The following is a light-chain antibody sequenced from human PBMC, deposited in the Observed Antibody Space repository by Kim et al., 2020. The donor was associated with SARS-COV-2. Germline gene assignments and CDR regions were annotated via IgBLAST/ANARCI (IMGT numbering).Light chain of an antibody. J-gene: IGKJ2*01. Sequence: SAATGDRDTITCRASQTTSSWLAWDQQGPGRAPSLLIYQASNLESGVPSRFSGSGSGTEFTLTFSSLQPDDFATYYCQQYKSYPYTFGQGTKLEI. CDR3: QQYKSYPYT. CDR2: QAS. CDR1: QTTSSW. V-gene: IGKV1-5*03.